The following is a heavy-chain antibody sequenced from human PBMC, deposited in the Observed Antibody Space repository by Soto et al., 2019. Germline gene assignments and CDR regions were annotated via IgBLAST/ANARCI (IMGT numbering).Heavy chain of an antibody. CDR3: AIMKRARLDS. CDR2: INPILDST. J-gene: IGHJ4*02. CDR1: GIMSSGYG. Sequence: QEQVVQSGPAMKEPGSSVKVSCRASGIMSSGYGFSWVRQAPGQGLEWVGRINPILDSTHYAQNLQGRVSITVDKSTDTAYLEVTSLRLEDTAIYFCAIMKRARLDSWGRGTVVTVSS. D-gene: IGHD2-8*01. V-gene: IGHV1-69*09.